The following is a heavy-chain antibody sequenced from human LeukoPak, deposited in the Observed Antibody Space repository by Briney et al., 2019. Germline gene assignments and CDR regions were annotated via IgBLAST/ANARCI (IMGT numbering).Heavy chain of an antibody. CDR1: GGSISSYY. V-gene: IGHV4-59*01. CDR2: IYYSGST. J-gene: IGHJ6*03. CDR3: ARSLRYYDSSGYRHYYYMDV. Sequence: PSETLSLTCTVSGGSISSYYWSWIRQPPGKGLEWIGYIYYSGSTNYNPSLKSRVTISVDTSKNQFSLKLSSVTAADTAVYYCARSLRYYDSSGYRHYYYMDVWGKETTVTVSS. D-gene: IGHD3-22*01.